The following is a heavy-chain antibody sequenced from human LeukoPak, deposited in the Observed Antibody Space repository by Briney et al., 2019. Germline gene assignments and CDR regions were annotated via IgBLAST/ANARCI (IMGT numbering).Heavy chain of an antibody. CDR3: AKAGGEALDY. CDR2: ISGSGGGT. Sequence: GGSLRLSCAASGFTFSSYAMSWVRQAPGKGLEWVSAISGSGGGTYYADSVKGRFTLSRDNYKNTLYLQMNSLRAEDTAVYYCAKAGGEALDYWGQGTLVTVSS. CDR1: GFTFSSYA. D-gene: IGHD2-8*02. J-gene: IGHJ4*02. V-gene: IGHV3-23*01.